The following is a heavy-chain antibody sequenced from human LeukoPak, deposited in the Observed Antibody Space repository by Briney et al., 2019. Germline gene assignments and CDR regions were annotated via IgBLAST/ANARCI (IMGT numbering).Heavy chain of an antibody. CDR2: IRNSGDTT. CDR1: GFTFSNYA. CDR3: AREAYSSGWPDY. J-gene: IGHJ4*02. V-gene: IGHV3-23*01. Sequence: GGSLRLSCAASGFTFSNYAMTWVRQAPGKGLEWVSYIRNSGDTTYYADSVKGRFTISRDNSKNTVYLQMHGLRAEDTAVYYCAREAYSSGWPDYWGQGTLVTVSS. D-gene: IGHD6-19*01.